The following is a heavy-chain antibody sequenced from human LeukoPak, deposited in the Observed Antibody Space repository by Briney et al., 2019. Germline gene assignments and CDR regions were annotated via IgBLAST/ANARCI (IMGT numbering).Heavy chain of an antibody. V-gene: IGHV3-23*01. J-gene: IGHJ4*02. CDR2: ISGSGGST. CDR1: GFTFSSYA. Sequence: GGSLRLSCAASGFTFSSYAMSWVRQAPGKGLEWVSAISGSGGSTYYADSVKGRFTISRDNSKNTLYLQMNSLRAEDTAVYYCTKDCSSTSCYRSFEYWGQGTLVTFSS. CDR3: TKDCSSTSCYRSFEY. D-gene: IGHD2-2*01.